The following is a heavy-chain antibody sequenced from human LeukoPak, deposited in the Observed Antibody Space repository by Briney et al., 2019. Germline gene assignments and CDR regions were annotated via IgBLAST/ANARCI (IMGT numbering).Heavy chain of an antibody. CDR3: ARSVTRVRWFDP. V-gene: IGHV5-51*01. CDR1: GYSFTSHW. J-gene: IGHJ5*02. D-gene: IGHD4-4*01. CDR2: IYPGDSDT. Sequence: GESLKISCKGSGYSFTSHWIGWVRQMPGKGLEWMGFIYPGDSDTRYSPSFRGQVTISADKSISTAYLQWSSLKASDTAMYYCARSVTRVRWFDPWDQGTLVTVSS.